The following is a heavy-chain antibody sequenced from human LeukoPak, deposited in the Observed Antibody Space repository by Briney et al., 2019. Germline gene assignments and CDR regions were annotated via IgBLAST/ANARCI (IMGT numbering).Heavy chain of an antibody. J-gene: IGHJ4*02. D-gene: IGHD6-13*01. CDR3: AKADRFGAAAGLDY. CDR1: GFTFSSYC. CDR2: ISGSGGST. V-gene: IGHV3-23*01. Sequence: GGSLRLSCAASGFTFSSYCMSWVRQAPGKGLEWVSSISGSGGSTYYADSVKGRFTISRDNSKNTLHLQMNSLRAEDTAVYYCAKADRFGAAAGLDYWGQGTLVTVSS.